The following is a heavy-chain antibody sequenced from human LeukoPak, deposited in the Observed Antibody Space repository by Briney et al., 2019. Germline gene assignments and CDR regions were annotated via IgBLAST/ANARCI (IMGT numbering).Heavy chain of an antibody. CDR2: IWYDGSNK. D-gene: IGHD4-17*01. CDR3: ARDVGPTVTTGLAEYFQH. J-gene: IGHJ1*01. Sequence: GGSLRLSCAASGFTFSSYGMHWVRQAPGKGLEWVAVIWYDGSNKYYADSVKGRFTISRDNSKNTLYLQMNSLRAEDTAVYYCARDVGPTVTTGLAEYFQHWGQGTLVTVSS. V-gene: IGHV3-33*01. CDR1: GFTFSSYG.